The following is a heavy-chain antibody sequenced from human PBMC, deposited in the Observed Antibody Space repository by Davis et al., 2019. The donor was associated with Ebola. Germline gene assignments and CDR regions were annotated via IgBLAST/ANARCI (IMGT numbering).Heavy chain of an antibody. D-gene: IGHD3-10*02. CDR1: GFVFSSYV. V-gene: IGHV3-30*18. CDR2: ISYDGGNR. CDR3: AKMFGELFPEALDI. J-gene: IGHJ3*02. Sequence: GGSLRLSCAASGFVFSSYVMSWVRQAPGKGLEWVALISYDGGNRYFADSVKGRFTISRDNSKNTLYLHMNSLRAEDTAVYYCAKMFGELFPEALDIWGQGTMVTVSS.